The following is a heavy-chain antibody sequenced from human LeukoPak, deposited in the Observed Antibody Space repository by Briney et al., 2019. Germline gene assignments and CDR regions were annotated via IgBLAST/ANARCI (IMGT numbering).Heavy chain of an antibody. V-gene: IGHV3-21*01. J-gene: IGHJ6*04. Sequence: GGSLRLSCAASGFTFSSYNMNWVRQAPGQGLEWVSSITSGSSYIYYADSVKGRFTISRDNSKNTQYLQMNSLRAEDTAIYYCARDCPYGDYALCMDVWGKGTMVTVSS. CDR3: ARDCPYGDYALCMDV. D-gene: IGHD4-17*01. CDR2: ITSGSSYI. CDR1: GFTFSSYN.